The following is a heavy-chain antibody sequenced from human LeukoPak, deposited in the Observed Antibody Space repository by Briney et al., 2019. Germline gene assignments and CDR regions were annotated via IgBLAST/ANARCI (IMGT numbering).Heavy chain of an antibody. CDR1: GGSISSYY. Sequence: SETLSLTCTVSGGSISSYYWSWIRQPPGKGLEWIGYIYYSGCTNYNPSLKSRVTISVDTSKNQFSLKLSSVTAADTAVYYCARDSRDGYVDYWGQGTLVTVSS. D-gene: IGHD5-24*01. V-gene: IGHV4-59*01. CDR3: ARDSRDGYVDY. CDR2: IYYSGCT. J-gene: IGHJ4*02.